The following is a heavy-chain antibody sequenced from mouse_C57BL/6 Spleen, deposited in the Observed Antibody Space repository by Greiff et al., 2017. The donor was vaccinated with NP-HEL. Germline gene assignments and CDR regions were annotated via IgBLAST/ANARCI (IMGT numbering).Heavy chain of an antibody. D-gene: IGHD2-5*01. CDR3: ARKSNYVIYAMDY. CDR1: GFTFSDYG. V-gene: IGHV5-17*01. J-gene: IGHJ4*01. CDR2: ISSGSSTI. Sequence: EVKLVESGGGLVKPGGSLKLSCAASGFTFSDYGMHWVRQAPEKGLEWVAYISSGSSTIYYADTVKGRFTISRDNAKNTLFLQMTSLRSEDTAMYYCARKSNYVIYAMDYWGQGTSVTVSS.